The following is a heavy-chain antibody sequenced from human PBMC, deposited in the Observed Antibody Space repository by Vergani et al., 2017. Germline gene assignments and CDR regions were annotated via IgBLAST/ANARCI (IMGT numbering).Heavy chain of an antibody. CDR2: IYYSGST. CDR1: GGPISSYY. D-gene: IGHD3-3*01. V-gene: IGHV4-59*01. Sequence: QVQLQESGPGLVKPSETLSLTCTVSGGPISSYYWSWIRQPPGQGLEWIGYIYYSGSTNYNPSLKSRVTISVDTSKNQFSLKLSSVTAADTAVYYCARDLGADFWSGYYSDGNYGYGMDVWGQGTTVTVSS. J-gene: IGHJ6*02. CDR3: ARDLGADFWSGYYSDGNYGYGMDV.